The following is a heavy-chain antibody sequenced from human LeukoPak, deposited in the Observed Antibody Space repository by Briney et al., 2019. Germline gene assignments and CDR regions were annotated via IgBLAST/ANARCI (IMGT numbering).Heavy chain of an antibody. CDR1: GGSISSYY. Sequence: SETLSLTCTVSGGSISSYYWSWIRQPPGKGLEWIGYIYYSGSTNYNLSLKSRVTISVDTSKNQFSLKLGSVTAADTAVYYCASGSGVLYYYYYYMDVWGKGTTVTVSS. J-gene: IGHJ6*03. V-gene: IGHV4-59*08. CDR2: IYYSGST. D-gene: IGHD3-3*01. CDR3: ASGSGVLYYYYYYMDV.